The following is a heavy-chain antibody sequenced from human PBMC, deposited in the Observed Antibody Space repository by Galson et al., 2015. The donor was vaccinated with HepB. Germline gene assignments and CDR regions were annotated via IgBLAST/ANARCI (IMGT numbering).Heavy chain of an antibody. J-gene: IGHJ4*02. D-gene: IGHD3-10*01. CDR2: IYYSGST. CDR3: ARVSRAPYFDY. Sequence: TLSLTCTVSGGSISSGGYYWSWIRQHPGKGLEWIGYIYYSGSTYYNPSLKSRVTISVDTSKNQFSLKLSSVTAADTAVYYCARVSRAPYFDYWGQGTLVTVSS. CDR1: GGSISSGGYY. V-gene: IGHV4-31*03.